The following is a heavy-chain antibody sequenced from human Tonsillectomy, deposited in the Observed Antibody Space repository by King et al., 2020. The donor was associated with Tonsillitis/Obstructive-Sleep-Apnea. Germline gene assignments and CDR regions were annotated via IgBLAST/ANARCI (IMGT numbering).Heavy chain of an antibody. CDR2: ISSSSSYT. J-gene: IGHJ4*02. Sequence: VQLVESGGGLVKPGGSLRLSCAASGFTFSDYYMSWIRQAPGKGLEWVSYISSSSSYTNYADSVKGRFTISRDNAKNSLSLQMNSLRAEDTALYYCARTKEYSRGLYYFDYWGQGTLVTVSS. CDR1: GFTFSDYY. V-gene: IGHV3-11*06. CDR3: ARTKEYSRGLYYFDY. D-gene: IGHD6-19*01.